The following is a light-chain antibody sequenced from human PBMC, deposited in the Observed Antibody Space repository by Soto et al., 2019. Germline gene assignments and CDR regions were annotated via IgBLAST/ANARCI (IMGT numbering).Light chain of an antibody. Sequence: SSELTQPPSMSVAPGQTARIPCGGNNIGRKSVHWNQQKPGRAPVLVVHDDSDRPSGIPERFSGSNSGNTATLTISRVEAGDEAEYYCQVWDNTSDHPVFGGGTKLTVL. CDR1: NIGRKS. CDR2: DDS. V-gene: IGLV3-21*02. J-gene: IGLJ3*02. CDR3: QVWDNTSDHPV.